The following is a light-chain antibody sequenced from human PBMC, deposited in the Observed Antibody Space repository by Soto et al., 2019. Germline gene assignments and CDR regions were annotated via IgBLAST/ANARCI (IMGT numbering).Light chain of an antibody. V-gene: IGKV3-20*01. CDR3: QQYGSSHPSWT. J-gene: IGKJ1*01. Sequence: ETVLTQSPGTLSLSPGERATLSCRASQSVSSSYLAWYQQKPGQAPRLLIYGASSRATGIPDRFSGSGSGTDFTLTISRLEPEDFAVYYCQQYGSSHPSWTFGQGTKVEIK. CDR1: QSVSSSY. CDR2: GAS.